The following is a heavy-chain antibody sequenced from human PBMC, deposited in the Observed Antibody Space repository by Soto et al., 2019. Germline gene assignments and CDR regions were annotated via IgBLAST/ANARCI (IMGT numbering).Heavy chain of an antibody. CDR3: ANLAARLSEAFDI. Sequence: EVQLLESGGGLVQPGGSLRLTCAASGFTFSSYAMSWVRQAPGKGLEWVSAISGSGGSTYYADSVKGRFTISRDNSKNTLYLQMNSLRAEDTAVYYCANLAARLSEAFDIWGQGTMVTVSS. V-gene: IGHV3-23*01. CDR2: ISGSGGST. J-gene: IGHJ3*02. CDR1: GFTFSSYA. D-gene: IGHD6-6*01.